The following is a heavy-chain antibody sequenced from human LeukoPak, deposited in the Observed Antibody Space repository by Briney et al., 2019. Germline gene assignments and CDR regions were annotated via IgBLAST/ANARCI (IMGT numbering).Heavy chain of an antibody. CDR3: AKAGWVSDADAVW. CDR2: LRGDGET. D-gene: IGHD6-19*01. J-gene: IGHJ4*02. Sequence: GGSLRLSCAASGFVFSSYAMSWVRQTPARGLEWVSSLRGDGETFYADSVKGRFTLSRDDSRNTVYLQLNNLRVEDTAIYYCAKAGWVSDADAVWWGQGTLVTVSS. CDR1: GFVFSSYA. V-gene: IGHV3-23*01.